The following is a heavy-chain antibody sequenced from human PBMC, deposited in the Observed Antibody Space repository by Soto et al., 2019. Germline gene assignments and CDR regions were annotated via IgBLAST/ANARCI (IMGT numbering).Heavy chain of an antibody. CDR1: GFTFSNYG. CDR2: ISDDGASK. D-gene: IGHD3-10*01. J-gene: IGHJ4*02. Sequence: PGGSLRLSCAASGFTFSNYGMHWVRQAPGKGLEWVAAISDDGASKYYADSVQGRFTISRDNSESAVFLQMNSLRPDDTALYFCARAYYFGSGTSYTLYYWGQGTQVTVSS. CDR3: ARAYYFGSGTSYTLYY. V-gene: IGHV3-30*03.